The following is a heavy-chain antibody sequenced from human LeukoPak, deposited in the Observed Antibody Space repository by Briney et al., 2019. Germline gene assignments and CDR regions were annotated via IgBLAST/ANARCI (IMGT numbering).Heavy chain of an antibody. Sequence: PSETLSLTCTVSGGSISSGDYYWSWIRQPPGKGLEWIGYIYYSGSTYYNPSLKSRVTISVDTSKNQFSLKLSSVTAADTAVYYCARSCRSTSCYHDAFDIWGQGTMVTVSS. V-gene: IGHV4-30-4*01. CDR2: IYYSGST. CDR1: GGSISSGDYY. J-gene: IGHJ3*02. D-gene: IGHD2-2*01. CDR3: ARSCRSTSCYHDAFDI.